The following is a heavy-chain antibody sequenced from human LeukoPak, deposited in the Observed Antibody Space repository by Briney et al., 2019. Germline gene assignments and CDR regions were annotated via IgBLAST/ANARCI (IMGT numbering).Heavy chain of an antibody. V-gene: IGHV4-38-2*01. Sequence: SETLSLTCAVSGYSISSGYYWGWIRQPPGKGLEWIGSIYHSGSTYYNPSLKSRVTISVDTSKNQFSLKLSSVTAADTAVYYCARLYYDFWSGYYTNYYYYMDVWGKGTTVTVSS. CDR3: ARLYYDFWSGYYTNYYYYMDV. CDR2: IYHSGST. D-gene: IGHD3-3*01. CDR1: GYSISSGYY. J-gene: IGHJ6*03.